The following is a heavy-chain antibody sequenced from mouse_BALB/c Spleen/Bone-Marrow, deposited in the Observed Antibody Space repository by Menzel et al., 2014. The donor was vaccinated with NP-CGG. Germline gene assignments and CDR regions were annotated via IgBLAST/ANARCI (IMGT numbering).Heavy chain of an antibody. V-gene: IGHV14-3*02. CDR3: ARYRYYGSSGWDY. D-gene: IGHD1-1*01. CDR2: IDPANGNT. J-gene: IGHJ4*01. CDR1: GFSIKDTY. Sequence: VHVKQSGAELVKPGASVQLSCTASGFSIKDTYIHWVKQRPEQGLEWIGRIDPANGNTKYDPKFQGKATITADTSSNTAYLHLSSLTSEDTAVYYCARYRYYGSSGWDYWGQGASVTASS.